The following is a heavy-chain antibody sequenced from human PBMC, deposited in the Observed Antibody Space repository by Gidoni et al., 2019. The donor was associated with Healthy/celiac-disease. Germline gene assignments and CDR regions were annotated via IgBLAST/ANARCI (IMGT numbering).Heavy chain of an antibody. V-gene: IGHV4-30-4*01. CDR1: GGSISSGDYY. D-gene: IGHD7-27*01. Sequence: QVQLQESGPGLVKPSQTLSLTCTVSGGSISSGDYYWSWIRQPPGKGLEWIGYIYYSGSTYYNPSFKSRVTISVDTSKTQFSLKLSSVTAADTAVYYCAREQRKTGALFDYWGQGTLVTVSS. CDR3: AREQRKTGALFDY. CDR2: IYYSGST. J-gene: IGHJ4*02.